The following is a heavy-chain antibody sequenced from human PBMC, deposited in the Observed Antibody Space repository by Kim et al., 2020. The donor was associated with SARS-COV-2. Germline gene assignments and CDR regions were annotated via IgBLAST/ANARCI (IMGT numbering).Heavy chain of an antibody. CDR3: ARELDTAMHY. CDR1: GGSISSSSYY. D-gene: IGHD5-18*01. J-gene: IGHJ4*02. CDR2: IYYSGST. V-gene: IGHV4-39*02. Sequence: SETLSLTCTVSGGSISSSSYYWGWIRQPPGKGLEWIGSIYYSGSTYYNPSLKSRVTISVDTSKNQFSLKLSSETAADTAVYYCARELDTAMHYWGQGTLVTVSS.